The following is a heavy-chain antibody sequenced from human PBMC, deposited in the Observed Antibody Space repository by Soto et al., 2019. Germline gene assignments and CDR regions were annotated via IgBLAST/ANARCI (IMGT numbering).Heavy chain of an antibody. CDR2: IKQDGSEK. CDR1: GFTFSSYW. J-gene: IGHJ6*03. CDR3: ARIRYYYYYMDV. Sequence: EVQLVESGGGLVQPGGSLRLSCAASGFTFSSYWMSWVRQAQGKGLEWVANIKQDGSEKYYVDSVKGRFTISRDNAKNSLYLQMNSLRAEDTAVYYSARIRYYYYYMDVWGKGTTVTVSS. V-gene: IGHV3-7*01.